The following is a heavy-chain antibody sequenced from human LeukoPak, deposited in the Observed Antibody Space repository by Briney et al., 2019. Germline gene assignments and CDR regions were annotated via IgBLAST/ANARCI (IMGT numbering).Heavy chain of an antibody. J-gene: IGHJ6*03. CDR1: GFTVSNYA. CDR3: ATHPSTWGDCSYNMDD. D-gene: IGHD6-13*01. CDR2: LSFDGSTE. V-gene: IGHV3-30-3*01. Sequence: PGRSLRLSCAASGFTVSNYAMHSARHARGKGLEWLAVLSFDGSTERYPESVKGRFTISRDNSNNTLYLQVDSLRPQDTAVYKCATHPSTWGDCSYNMDDWGKGTTVTVSS.